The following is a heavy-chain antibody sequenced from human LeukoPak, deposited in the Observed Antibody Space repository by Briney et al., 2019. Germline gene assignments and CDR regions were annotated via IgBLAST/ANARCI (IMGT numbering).Heavy chain of an antibody. J-gene: IGHJ4*02. V-gene: IGHV3-23*01. CDR3: AKRKNGFSSIAARPDDY. D-gene: IGHD6-6*01. CDR2: ISGSGGST. CDR1: GFTFSSYA. Sequence: GGSLRLSCAASGFTFSSYAMSWVRQAPGKGLGWVSAISGSGGSTYYADSVKGRFTISRDNSKNTLYLQMNSLRAEDTAVYYCAKRKNGFSSIAARPDDYWGQGTLVTVSS.